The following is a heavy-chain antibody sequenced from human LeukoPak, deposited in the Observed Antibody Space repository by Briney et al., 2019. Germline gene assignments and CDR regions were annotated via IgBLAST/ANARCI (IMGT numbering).Heavy chain of an antibody. CDR2: IRSKAYGGTT. V-gene: IGHV3-49*03. D-gene: IGHD3-10*01. CDR1: GFTFGDYA. Sequence: PGRSLRLSCTASGFTFGDYAMSWFRQAPGKGLEWVGFIRSKAYGGTTEYAASVKGRFTISRDDSKSIAYLQMNSLKTEDTAVYYCTRYRSSITMFRGFDYWGQGTLVTVSS. CDR3: TRYRSSITMFRGFDY. J-gene: IGHJ4*02.